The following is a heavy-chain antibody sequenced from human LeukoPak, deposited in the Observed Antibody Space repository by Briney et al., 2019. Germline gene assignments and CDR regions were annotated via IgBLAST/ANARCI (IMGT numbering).Heavy chain of an antibody. V-gene: IGHV4-30-2*05. CDR3: AREKVLWFGETYGMDV. J-gene: IGHJ6*02. Sequence: NTSETLSLTCAVSGGSISSGGYSWSWIRQPPGKGLEWIGNIYYSGSTYYNPSLKSRVTISVDTSKNQFSLKLSSVTAADTAVYYCAREKVLWFGETYGMDVWGQGTTVTVSS. D-gene: IGHD3-10*01. CDR2: IYYSGST. CDR1: GGSISSGGYS.